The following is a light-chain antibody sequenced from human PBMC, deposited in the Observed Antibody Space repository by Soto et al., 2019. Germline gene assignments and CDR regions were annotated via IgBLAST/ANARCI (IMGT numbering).Light chain of an antibody. CDR2: GAS. J-gene: IGKJ1*01. Sequence: EIGMTQSPATLSVSPGDRVTLSCRASQSIRSNSAWYQQKPGQAPKLLIYGASTRATGIPARFSGSGSETEFTLTISSLQSEDFAVYYCQQYNNWPLTFGQGTKVDIK. CDR1: QSIRSN. CDR3: QQYNNWPLT. V-gene: IGKV3-15*01.